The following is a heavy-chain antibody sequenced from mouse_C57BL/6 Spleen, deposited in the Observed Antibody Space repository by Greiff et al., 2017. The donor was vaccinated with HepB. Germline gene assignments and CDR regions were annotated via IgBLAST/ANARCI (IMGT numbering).Heavy chain of an antibody. CDR3: ARTGDYGKDY. V-gene: IGHV1-69*01. J-gene: IGHJ2*01. D-gene: IGHD2-1*01. CDR2: IDPSDSYT. Sequence: QVQLQQPGAELVMPGASVKLSCKASGYTFTSYWMHWVKQRPGQGLEWIGEIDPSDSYTNYNQKFKGKSTLTVDKSSSTAYMQLSSLTSEDSAVYYCARTGDYGKDYWGQGTTLTVSS. CDR1: GYTFTSYW.